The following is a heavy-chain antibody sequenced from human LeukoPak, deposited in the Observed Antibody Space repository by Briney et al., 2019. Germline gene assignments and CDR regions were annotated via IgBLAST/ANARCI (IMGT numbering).Heavy chain of an antibody. Sequence: GGSPRLSCAASGFTFSSYDMHWVRHAPGRGLEWVSAIGIAGDTYYPDSVKGRFTISRENAKNSMYLQMNSLKDGDTAVYYCIREGVPVSGIDDFDGWGQVIRVS. D-gene: IGHD5/OR15-5a*01. CDR1: GFTFSSYD. CDR3: IREGVPVSGIDDFDG. J-gene: IGHJ3*01. CDR2: IGIAGDT. V-gene: IGHV3-13*01.